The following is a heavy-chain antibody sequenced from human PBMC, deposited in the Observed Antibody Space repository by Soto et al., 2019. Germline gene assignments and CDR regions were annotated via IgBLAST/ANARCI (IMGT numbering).Heavy chain of an antibody. V-gene: IGHV4-59*12. CDR3: ARETWLDYGDYDPQDWFDP. CDR2: IYYSGST. J-gene: IGHJ5*02. D-gene: IGHD4-17*01. CDR1: GGSISSYC. Sequence: SETLSLTCTVSGGSISSYCWSWIRQPPGKGLEWIGYIYYSGSTYYNPSLKSRVTISVDTSKNQFSLKLSSVTAADTAVYYCARETWLDYGDYDPQDWFDPWGQGTLVTVSS.